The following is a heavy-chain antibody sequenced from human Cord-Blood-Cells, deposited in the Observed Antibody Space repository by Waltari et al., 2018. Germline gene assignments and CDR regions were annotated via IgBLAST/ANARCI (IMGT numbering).Heavy chain of an antibody. CDR2: IKSKTESGTT. CDR1: GFTFSNAW. CDR3: TTTIAAADY. D-gene: IGHD6-13*01. Sequence: EVQLVESGGGLVKPGGSLRLSCAASGFTFSNAWMSWVRQAPGKGREWVGRIKSKTESGTTDDAAPGKGRFTIARDDSNNTLYLQMNSLKTEDTAVYYCTTTIAAADYWGQGTLVTVSS. J-gene: IGHJ4*02. V-gene: IGHV3-15*01.